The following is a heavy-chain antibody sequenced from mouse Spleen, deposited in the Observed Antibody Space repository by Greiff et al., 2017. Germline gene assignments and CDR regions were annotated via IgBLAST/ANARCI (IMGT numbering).Heavy chain of an antibody. V-gene: IGHV5-9-1*02. Sequence: EVKLMESGEGLVKPGGSLKLSCAASGFTFSSYAMSWVRQTPEKRLEWVAYISSGGDYIYYADTVKGRFTISRDNARNTLYLQMSSLKSEDTAMYYCTRERNSNYDYWGQGTTLTVSS. CDR3: TRERNSNYDY. D-gene: IGHD2-5*01. CDR1: GFTFSSYA. CDR2: ISSGGDYI. J-gene: IGHJ2*01.